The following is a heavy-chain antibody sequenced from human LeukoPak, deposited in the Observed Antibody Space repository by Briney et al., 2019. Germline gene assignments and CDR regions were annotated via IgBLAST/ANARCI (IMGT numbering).Heavy chain of an antibody. D-gene: IGHD2-2*02. V-gene: IGHV4-30-4*08. CDR1: GGSISSGDYY. J-gene: IGHJ6*03. CDR3: ARGHGGRSSVPAAIPYYYYYYMDV. Sequence: SQTLSLTCTVSGGSISSGDYYWSWIRQPPGKGLEWIGYIYYSGSTYYNPSLKSRVTISVDTSKNQFSLKLSSVTAADTAVYYCARGHGGRSSVPAAIPYYYYYYMDVWGKGTTVTVSS. CDR2: IYYSGST.